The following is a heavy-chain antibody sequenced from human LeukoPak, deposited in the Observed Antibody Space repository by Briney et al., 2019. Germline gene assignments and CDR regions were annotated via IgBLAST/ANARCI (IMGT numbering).Heavy chain of an antibody. CDR2: ISGSDGNT. D-gene: IGHD1-26*01. CDR1: GFTFSNYA. J-gene: IGHJ4*02. CDR3: ARVWDKADY. V-gene: IGHV3-23*01. Sequence: PGGSLRLSCAASGFTFSNYAMNWVRQAPGKGLEWVSTISGSDGNTYYADSVKGRFTISRDNSKNTLYLQMNSLRVEDTAVYYCARVWDKADYWGQGTLVTVSS.